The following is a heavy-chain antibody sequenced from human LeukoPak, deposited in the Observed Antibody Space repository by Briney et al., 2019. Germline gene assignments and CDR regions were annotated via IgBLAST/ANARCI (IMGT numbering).Heavy chain of an antibody. CDR3: ARGSYYYDSSGYYKGAFDY. CDR1: GFTFSSYE. CDR2: ISSSGSTI. D-gene: IGHD3-22*01. Sequence: GGSLRLSCAASGFTFSSYEMNWVRQAPGKGLEWVSYISSSGSTIYYADSVKGRFTISRDNAKNSLYLQMNSLRAEDTAVYYCARGSYYYDSSGYYKGAFDYWGQGTLVTVSS. V-gene: IGHV3-48*03. J-gene: IGHJ4*02.